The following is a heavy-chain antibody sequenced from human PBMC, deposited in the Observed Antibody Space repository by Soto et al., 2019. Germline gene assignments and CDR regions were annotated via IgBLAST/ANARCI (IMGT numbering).Heavy chain of an antibody. CDR1: GFSISSGFY. CDR2: IYHSVNT. D-gene: IGHD1-1*01. CDR3: ARVDGRCWTHKFFDS. V-gene: IGHV4-38-2*01. J-gene: IGHJ4*02. Sequence: PSETLSLTCGVSGFSISSGFYWGWLRQPPGKGLEWIGTIYHSVNTFYNPSLKSRVTISVDTSKNQFSMKLSSVTAADTALYYCARVDGRCWTHKFFDSCGQGALVTVSS.